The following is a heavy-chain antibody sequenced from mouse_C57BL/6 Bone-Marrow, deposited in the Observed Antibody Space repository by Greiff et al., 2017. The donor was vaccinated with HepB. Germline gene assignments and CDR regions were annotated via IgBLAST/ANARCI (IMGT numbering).Heavy chain of an antibody. Sequence: QVQLQQSGAELVKPGASVKISCKASGYAFSSYWMNWVKQRPGKGLEWIGQIYPGDGDTNYNGKFKGKATLTADKSSSTAYMQRSSLTSEDSAFYFCARRGLLLYSFDYWGQGTTLTVSS. V-gene: IGHV1-80*01. J-gene: IGHJ2*01. D-gene: IGHD3-1*01. CDR1: GYAFSSYW. CDR3: ARRGLLLYSFDY. CDR2: IYPGDGDT.